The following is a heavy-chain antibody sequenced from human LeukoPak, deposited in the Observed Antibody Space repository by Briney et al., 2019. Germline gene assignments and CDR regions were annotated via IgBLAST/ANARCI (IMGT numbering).Heavy chain of an antibody. CDR3: VSFYETY. Sequence: PGGSLRLSCAASGNYWMHWVRQVPGKGLVWVSHINSDGSWTSYADSVKGRSIISKDNAKNTVYLQMNSLRAEDTAVYYCVSFYETYWGRGTLVTVSS. D-gene: IGHD2/OR15-2a*01. V-gene: IGHV3-74*01. CDR1: GNYW. J-gene: IGHJ4*02. CDR2: INSDGSWT.